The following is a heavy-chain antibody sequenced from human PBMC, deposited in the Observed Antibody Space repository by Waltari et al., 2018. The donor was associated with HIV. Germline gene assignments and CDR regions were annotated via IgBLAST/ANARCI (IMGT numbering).Heavy chain of an antibody. J-gene: IGHJ4*02. CDR3: ARSLFDSLGYIGWGGHFDS. CDR1: DYAVSTSHY. Sequence: QARLRESGPGQVKPLEDLSLICIVGDYAVSTSHYYAWIRQSPRQGLEWIATADVEGITVYGPSFKSRAVVSGDKSTSEISLKLSSVTAADAAVYYCARSLFDSLGYIGWGGHFDSWGQGIQVIVSS. D-gene: IGHD3-16*01. V-gene: IGHV4-38-2*02. CDR2: ADVEGIT.